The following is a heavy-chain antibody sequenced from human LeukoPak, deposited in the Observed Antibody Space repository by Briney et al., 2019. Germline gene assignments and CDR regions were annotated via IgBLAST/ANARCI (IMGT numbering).Heavy chain of an antibody. V-gene: IGHV4-34*01. CDR2: IKHSGST. D-gene: IGHD4-17*01. CDR1: GGSFSGYY. Sequence: SETLSLTCVVYGGSFSGYYWSWIRQPPGKGLEWIGEIKHSGSTNYNPSLKSGVTISVDASKNQSSLKLSTVTATDTAVYYCARLIAGKLTTVTTTYYFDYWGQGTLVTVSS. CDR3: ARLIAGKLTTVTTTYYFDY. J-gene: IGHJ4*02.